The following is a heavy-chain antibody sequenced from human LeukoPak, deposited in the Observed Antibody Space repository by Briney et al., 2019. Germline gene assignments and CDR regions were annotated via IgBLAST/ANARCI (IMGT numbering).Heavy chain of an antibody. CDR1: GFTFSSCW. D-gene: IGHD5-24*01. Sequence: GGSLRLSCAASGFTFSSCWMHWVRQAPGKGLVWVSRINGDGSSTTYADSVRGRFTISKDNAKNTLYLQMNSLRDEDTAVYYCARVGGYNSYFDYWGQGSLVTVSS. V-gene: IGHV3-74*03. CDR2: INGDGSST. J-gene: IGHJ4*02. CDR3: ARVGGYNSYFDY.